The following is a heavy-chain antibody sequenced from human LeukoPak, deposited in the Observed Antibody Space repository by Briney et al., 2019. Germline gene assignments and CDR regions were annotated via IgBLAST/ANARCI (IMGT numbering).Heavy chain of an antibody. CDR3: AKWRGPSGWCSGSFDI. CDR2: ISGSGHNT. V-gene: IGHV3-23*01. D-gene: IGHD6-19*01. Sequence: GGSLRLSCAASGFTFSTYAMSWIRQAPGKGLEWVSAISGSGHNTYYADSVKGRFIHSRDNSKNTVSLQMNSLRAEDTAVYYCAKWRGPSGWCSGSFDIWGEGTMVTVSS. CDR1: GFTFSTYA. J-gene: IGHJ3*02.